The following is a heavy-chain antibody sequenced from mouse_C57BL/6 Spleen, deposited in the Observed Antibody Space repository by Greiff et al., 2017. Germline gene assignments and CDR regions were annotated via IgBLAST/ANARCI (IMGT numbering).Heavy chain of an antibody. Sequence: QVQLQQPGTELVKPGASVKLSCKASGYTFTSYWMSWVKQRPGQGLEWIGNINPRNGGTNYNEKFKGKATLTVDKSSSTAYMQLSSLTSEDSAVYYCARGDSNFPFAYWGQGTLVTVSA. J-gene: IGHJ3*01. D-gene: IGHD2-5*01. CDR3: ARGDSNFPFAY. CDR2: INPRNGGT. CDR1: GYTFTSYW. V-gene: IGHV1-53*01.